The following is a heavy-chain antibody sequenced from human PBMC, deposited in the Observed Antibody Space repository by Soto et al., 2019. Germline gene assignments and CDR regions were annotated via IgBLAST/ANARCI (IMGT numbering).Heavy chain of an antibody. D-gene: IGHD1-1*01. V-gene: IGHV3-48*01. J-gene: IGHJ3*01. CDR1: GFTFSTYS. CDR3: ASYNWNDVKAFDF. CDR2: ISSTSGTI. Sequence: EVQLVESGGGLVQPGGSLRLSCAASGFTFSTYSMNWVRLAPGKGLEWISYISSTSGTIYYADSVKGRFTISRDNAKNSLYLQMNSLRAEDTAMYYCASYNWNDVKAFDFWGQGTMVTVSS.